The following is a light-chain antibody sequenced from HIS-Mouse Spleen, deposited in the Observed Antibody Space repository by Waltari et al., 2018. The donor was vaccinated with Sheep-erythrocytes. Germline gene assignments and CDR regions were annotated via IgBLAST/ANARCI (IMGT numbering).Light chain of an antibody. CDR2: QDS. Sequence: SYELTQPPSVSVSPGQTASITCSGDKLGDNYACWYQQKPGQSPVLVIYQDSKLPSGIPERFSGSNSGNTATLTISGTQAMDEADYYCQAWDSSIYVFGTGTKVTVL. CDR1: KLGDNY. V-gene: IGLV3-1*01. CDR3: QAWDSSIYV. J-gene: IGLJ1*01.